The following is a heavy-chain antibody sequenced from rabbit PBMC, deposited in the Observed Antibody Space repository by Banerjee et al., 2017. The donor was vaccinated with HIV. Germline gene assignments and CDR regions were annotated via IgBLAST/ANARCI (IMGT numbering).Heavy chain of an antibody. D-gene: IGHD8-1*01. J-gene: IGHJ4*01. CDR1: GFSFSSSYY. V-gene: IGHV1S40*01. Sequence: QSLEESGGGLVKPGASLTLTCTASGFSFSSSYYMCWVRQAPGKGQEWIGCISTGSGSTYYASWAKGRFTISKTSSTTVTLQLNSLTAADTATYFCARGFGADGSYFGLWGPGTLVTVS. CDR3: ARGFGADGSYFGL. CDR2: ISTGSGST.